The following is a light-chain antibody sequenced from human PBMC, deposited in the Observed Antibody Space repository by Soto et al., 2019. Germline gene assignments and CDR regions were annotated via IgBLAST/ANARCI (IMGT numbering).Light chain of an antibody. CDR2: AAS. V-gene: IGKV1-27*01. J-gene: IGKJ5*01. CDR3: QRYNSVPIT. CDR1: QAISNN. Sequence: DIQMTQSPSSLSASVGDRVTITCRASQAISNNLAWYQQTPGKVPKLLIYAASTLQSGVPSRFSGSGSGTEFTLTISSLQPEDVATYYCQRYNSVPITFGPGTRLEIK.